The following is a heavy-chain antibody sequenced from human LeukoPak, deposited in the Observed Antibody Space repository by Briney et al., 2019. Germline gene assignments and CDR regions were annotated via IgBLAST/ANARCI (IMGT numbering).Heavy chain of an antibody. J-gene: IGHJ4*02. CDR1: GGSITNGGYY. CDR2: IYYRVTS. V-gene: IGHV4-61*10. Sequence: SETLSLTCTVSGGSITNGGYYWSWIRQPAGKGLEWIGYIYYRVTSDYNPSLKSRVTMSVDMSTRQISLKLSSVTAADTAVYYCARAVGGDGSGSLWGPGTLVTVSS. CDR3: ARAVGGDGSGSL. D-gene: IGHD3-10*01.